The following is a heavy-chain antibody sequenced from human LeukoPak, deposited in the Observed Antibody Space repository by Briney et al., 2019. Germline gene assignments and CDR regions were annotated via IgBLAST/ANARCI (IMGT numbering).Heavy chain of an antibody. V-gene: IGHV3-30*02. CDR1: GFTFSSYG. CDR2: VRYDGNDK. CDR3: AKDLMRDRWFGES. Sequence: PGGSLRLSCAASGFTFSSYGMSWVRQAPGKGLEWVAFVRYDGNDKYYADSVKGRFTISRDNFKNTLYLQMSSLTPEDTAVYYCAKDLMRDRWFGESWGQGTLVTVSS. J-gene: IGHJ5*02. D-gene: IGHD3-10*01.